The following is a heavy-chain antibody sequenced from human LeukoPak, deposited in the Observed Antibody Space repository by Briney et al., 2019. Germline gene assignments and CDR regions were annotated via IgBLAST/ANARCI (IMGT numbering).Heavy chain of an antibody. CDR2: IYYSGST. Sequence: PSETLFLTCTVSGGSISSYYWSWIRQPPGKGLEWIGYIYYSGSTNYNPSLKSRVTISVDTSKNQFSLKLSSVTAADTAVYYCARPDAVTTGAFDIWGQGTMVTVSS. CDR1: GGSISSYY. V-gene: IGHV4-59*08. CDR3: ARPDAVTTGAFDI. J-gene: IGHJ3*02. D-gene: IGHD4-17*01.